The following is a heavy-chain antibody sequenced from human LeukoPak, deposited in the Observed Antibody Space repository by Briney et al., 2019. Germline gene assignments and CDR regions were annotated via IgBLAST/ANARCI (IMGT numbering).Heavy chain of an antibody. CDR2: TSAYNGNT. J-gene: IGHJ5*02. CDR3: AREIAAAGTGNWFDP. CDR1: GYTFTSYG. Sequence: ASVKVSCKASGYTFTSYGISWVRQAPGQGLEWMGWTSAYNGNTNYAQKLQGRVTMTTDTSTSTAYMELRSLRSDDTAVYYCAREIAAAGTGNWFDPWGQGTLVTVSS. D-gene: IGHD6-13*01. V-gene: IGHV1-18*01.